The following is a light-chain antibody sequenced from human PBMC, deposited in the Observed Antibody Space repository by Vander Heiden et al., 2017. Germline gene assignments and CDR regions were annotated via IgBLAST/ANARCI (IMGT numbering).Light chain of an antibody. CDR1: SSDVGGYDS. CDR3: SSYTTSGTRV. Sequence: QSALPQPASVSGSLGQSITISCAGTSSDVGGYDSVSWYQQHPGKAPKLMIYDVTYRPSGVSIRFSGSKSGNTASLTISGLQAEDESDYYCSSYTTSGTRVFGTGTNVTVL. CDR2: DVT. V-gene: IGLV2-14*03. J-gene: IGLJ1*01.